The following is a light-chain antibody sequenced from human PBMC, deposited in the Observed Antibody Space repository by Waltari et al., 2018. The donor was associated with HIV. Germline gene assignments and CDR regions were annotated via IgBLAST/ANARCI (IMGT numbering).Light chain of an antibody. V-gene: IGLV3-1*01. CDR3: QAWDSSTVWV. CDR1: KLGDKY. J-gene: IGLJ3*02. CDR2: QDS. Sequence: SYELTQPPSVSVSPGQTASITCSGDKLGDKYACWYQQKPGQSPALVIYQDSKRPSGIPERFSGSNSGNTATLTISGTQAMDEADYYCQAWDSSTVWVFGGGTKLTVL.